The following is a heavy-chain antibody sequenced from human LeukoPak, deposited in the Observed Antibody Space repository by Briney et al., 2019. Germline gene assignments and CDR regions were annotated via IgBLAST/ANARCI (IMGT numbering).Heavy chain of an antibody. J-gene: IGHJ5*02. CDR1: GYTFTGYY. V-gene: IGHV1-2*02. CDR2: INPNSGGT. D-gene: IGHD6-13*01. Sequence: GASVKVSCKASGYTFTGYYMHWVRQAPGQGLEWMGWINPNSGGTNYAQKFQGRVTMTRDTSISTAYMEPSRLRSDDTAVYYCARDKGRAAAAGPKNWFDPWGQGTLVTVSS. CDR3: ARDKGRAAAAGPKNWFDP.